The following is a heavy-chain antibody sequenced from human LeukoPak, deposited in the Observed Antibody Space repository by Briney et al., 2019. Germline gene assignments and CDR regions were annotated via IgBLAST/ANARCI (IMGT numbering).Heavy chain of an antibody. CDR3: ARVYGYYYYYMDV. V-gene: IGHV4-59*01. Sequence: SETLSLTCTVSGGSISSYYWSWIRQPPGKGLEWIGYIYYSGSTNYNPSLKSRVTISVDTSKNQFSLKLSSVTAADTAVYYCARVYGYYYYYMDVWGKGTTVTISS. J-gene: IGHJ6*03. D-gene: IGHD4-17*01. CDR2: IYYSGST. CDR1: GGSISSYY.